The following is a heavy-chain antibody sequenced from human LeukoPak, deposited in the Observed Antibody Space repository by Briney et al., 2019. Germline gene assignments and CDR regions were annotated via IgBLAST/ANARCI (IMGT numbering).Heavy chain of an antibody. V-gene: IGHV1-69*05. CDR3: AREMFSRRKPGYCSGGSCSNWFDP. Sequence: SVKVSCKASGGTFSSYAISWLRQAPGQGLEWMGRIIPIFGTANYAQKFQGRVTITTDECTSTAYMELSSLRSEGTAVYYCAREMFSRRKPGYCSGGSCSNWFDPWGQGTLVTVSS. D-gene: IGHD2-15*01. CDR1: GGTFSSYA. J-gene: IGHJ5*02. CDR2: IIPIFGTA.